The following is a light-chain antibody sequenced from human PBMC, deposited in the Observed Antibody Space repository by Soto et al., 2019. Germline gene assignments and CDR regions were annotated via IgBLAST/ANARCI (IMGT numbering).Light chain of an antibody. CDR2: EVT. J-gene: IGLJ1*01. CDR3: NSFRVSHLYV. CDR1: STDVGGYNA. V-gene: IGLV2-14*01. Sequence: ALSQPASVSGSPGQTITISCTGTSTDVGGYNAVSWYQHHPGKAPKLIIYEVTHRPSGVSDRFSASKSGNTASLTISGLQAEDEADYYCNSFRVSHLYVFGTGTKVTAL.